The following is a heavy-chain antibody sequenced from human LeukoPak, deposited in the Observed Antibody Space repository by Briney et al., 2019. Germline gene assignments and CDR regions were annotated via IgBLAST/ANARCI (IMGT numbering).Heavy chain of an antibody. D-gene: IGHD2-2*02. Sequence: GGSLRLSCAASGFTFSNAWMSWVRQAPGKGLKWVGRIKSKTDGGTTDYAAPVKGRFTISRDDSKNTLYLQMNSLRAEDTAVYYCARDHTRVSWGQGTLVTVSS. V-gene: IGHV3-15*01. CDR3: ARDHTRVS. J-gene: IGHJ5*02. CDR1: GFTFSNAW. CDR2: IKSKTDGGTT.